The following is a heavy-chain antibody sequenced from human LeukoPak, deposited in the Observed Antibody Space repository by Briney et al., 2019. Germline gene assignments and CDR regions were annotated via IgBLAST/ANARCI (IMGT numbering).Heavy chain of an antibody. J-gene: IGHJ4*02. CDR3: ARDAKEEGYSSGWYGYYFDF. Sequence: PGGSLRLSCAASGLTFRSYWMHWVRQAPGKGLEWVSLMSGSDAYTYYADSVRGRFTISRDNSKNTLYLQMDSLRAEDTAVYYCARDAKEEGYSSGWYGYYFDFWGQGTLVTVSS. V-gene: IGHV3-23*01. CDR1: GLTFRSYW. CDR2: MSGSDAYT. D-gene: IGHD6-19*01.